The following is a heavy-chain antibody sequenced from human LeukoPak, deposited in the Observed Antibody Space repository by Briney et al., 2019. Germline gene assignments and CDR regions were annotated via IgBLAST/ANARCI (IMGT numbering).Heavy chain of an antibody. V-gene: IGHV1-2*02. CDR1: GYTFTGYY. Sequence: ASVKVSCKASGYTFTGYYMHWVRQAPGQGLEWMGWINPNSGGTNYAQKFQGRVTMTRDTSISTAYMELSRLRSDDTAVYYCARELGAPPDCSSTSCYLDYWGQGTLVTVSS. J-gene: IGHJ4*02. CDR2: INPNSGGT. D-gene: IGHD2-2*01. CDR3: ARELGAPPDCSSTSCYLDY.